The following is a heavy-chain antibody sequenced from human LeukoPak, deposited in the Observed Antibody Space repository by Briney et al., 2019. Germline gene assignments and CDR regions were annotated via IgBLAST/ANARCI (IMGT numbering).Heavy chain of an antibody. V-gene: IGHV4-39*01. CDR2: IYYSGST. CDR1: GGSISSYY. CDR3: ARQGYYDSSPLGY. Sequence: PSETLSLTCTVSGGSISSYYWGWIRQPPGKGLEWIGSIYYSGSTYYNPSLKSRVTISVDTSKNQFSLKLSSVTAADTAVYYCARQGYYDSSPLGYWGQGTLVTVSS. J-gene: IGHJ4*02. D-gene: IGHD3-22*01.